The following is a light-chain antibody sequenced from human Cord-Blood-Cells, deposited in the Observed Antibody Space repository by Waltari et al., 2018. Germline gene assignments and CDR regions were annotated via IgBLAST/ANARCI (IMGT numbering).Light chain of an antibody. CDR3: QQYGSSPRT. Sequence: EIVLTQSPCTLSLSPGERATLSCRASQSVSSSYLAWYQQKPGQAPRLLIYGASSRATGIPDRFGGSGSGTDFTLTISRLEPEDFAVYYCQQYGSSPRTFGQGTKVEIK. J-gene: IGKJ1*01. CDR1: QSVSSSY. CDR2: GAS. V-gene: IGKV3-20*01.